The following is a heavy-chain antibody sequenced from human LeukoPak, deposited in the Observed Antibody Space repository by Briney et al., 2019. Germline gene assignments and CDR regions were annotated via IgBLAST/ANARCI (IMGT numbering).Heavy chain of an antibody. CDR1: GFTFSSYG. J-gene: IGHJ4*02. CDR2: IWYDGSNK. D-gene: IGHD6-19*01. Sequence: PPGGSLRLSCAASGFTFSSYGMHWVRQAPGKGLEWVAVIWYDGSNKYYADSVKGRFTISRDNSKNTLYLQMNSLRAEDTAVYYCARAPRWLGSYFDYWGQGTLVTVSS. V-gene: IGHV3-33*01. CDR3: ARAPRWLGSYFDY.